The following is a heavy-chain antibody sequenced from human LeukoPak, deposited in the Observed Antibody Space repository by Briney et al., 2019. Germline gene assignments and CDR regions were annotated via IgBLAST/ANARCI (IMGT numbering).Heavy chain of an antibody. CDR3: AKGPRYYGSGSPLVGYYFDY. J-gene: IGHJ4*02. D-gene: IGHD3-10*01. Sequence: PGGSLRLSCAASGFTFSSYEMNWVRQAPGKGLEWVSAISGSGGSTYYADSVKGRFTISRDNSKNTLYLQMNSLRAEDTAVYYCAKGPRYYGSGSPLVGYYFDYWGQGTLVTVSS. CDR1: GFTFSSYE. CDR2: ISGSGGST. V-gene: IGHV3-23*01.